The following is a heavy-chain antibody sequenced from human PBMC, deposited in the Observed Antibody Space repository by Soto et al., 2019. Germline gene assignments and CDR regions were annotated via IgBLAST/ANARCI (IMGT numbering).Heavy chain of an antibody. CDR3: AKDADLETINLHH. V-gene: IGHV3-30*18. Sequence: GGSLRLSCAASGFPFSRYEIHWVRQVPGGGLEWVALISHDGSNKYYVDSVKGRFIISRDNSKNTVYLQMNSRRTEETALYYGAKDADLETINLHHWGQGTLVTVSS. CDR1: GFPFSRYE. D-gene: IGHD3-3*01. J-gene: IGHJ5*02. CDR2: ISHDGSNK.